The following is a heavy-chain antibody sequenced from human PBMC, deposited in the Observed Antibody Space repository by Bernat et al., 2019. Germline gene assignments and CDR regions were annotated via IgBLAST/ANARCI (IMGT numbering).Heavy chain of an antibody. J-gene: IGHJ6*03. D-gene: IGHD6-6*01. V-gene: IGHV3-15*01. Sequence: EVQLVESGGGLVKPGGSLRLSCAASGFTFSNAWMSWVRQAPGKGLEWVGRIKSKTDGGTTDYAAPVKGRFTISRDDSKNTLYLQMNSLKTEDTAVYYCNTLRIAARRCYYYYMDVWGQGTTVTVSS. CDR3: NTLRIAARRCYYYYMDV. CDR2: IKSKTDGGTT. CDR1: GFTFSNAW.